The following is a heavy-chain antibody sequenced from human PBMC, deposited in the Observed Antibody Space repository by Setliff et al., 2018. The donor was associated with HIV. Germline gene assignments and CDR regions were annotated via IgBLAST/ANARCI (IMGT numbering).Heavy chain of an antibody. J-gene: IGHJ4*02. CDR3: ARGEPSILIEPAAFFDY. CDR2: ISRSGSTI. CDR1: GFTFVSYG. D-gene: IGHD2-2*01. Sequence: GGSLRLSCAASGFTFVSYGMNWVRQAPGKGLEWVSYISRSGSTIHYADSVKGRFAISRDNAKNSLYLQMNSLRAEDTAVYYCARGEPSILIEPAAFFDYWGQGTLVTVSS. V-gene: IGHV3-48*03.